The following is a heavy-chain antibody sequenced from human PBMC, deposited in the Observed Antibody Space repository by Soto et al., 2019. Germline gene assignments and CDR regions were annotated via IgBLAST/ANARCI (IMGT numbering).Heavy chain of an antibody. Sequence: PGGSLRLSSAASGFTFSSYAMHWGRQAPGKGLEWVAVISYDGSNKYYADSVKGRFTISRDNSKNTLYLQMNSLRAEDTAVYYCARDYYRFNSGYGFSMDVWGQGTTVTV. CDR1: GFTFSSYA. D-gene: IGHD5-12*01. CDR3: ARDYYRFNSGYGFSMDV. J-gene: IGHJ6*02. V-gene: IGHV3-30-3*01. CDR2: ISYDGSNK.